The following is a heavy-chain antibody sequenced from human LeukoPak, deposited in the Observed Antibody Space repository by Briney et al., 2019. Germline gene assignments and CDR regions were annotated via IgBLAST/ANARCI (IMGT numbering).Heavy chain of an antibody. D-gene: IGHD5/OR15-5a*01. CDR3: ARSLDFDY. CDR1: GGSISSYY. Sequence: PSETLSLTCTVSGGSISSYYWSWIRQPPGKGLEWIGYIYYSGSTNYNPSLKSRVTISVDTSKNQFSLKLSSVTAAGTAVYYCARSLDFDYWGQGIPVTVSS. CDR2: IYYSGST. J-gene: IGHJ4*02. V-gene: IGHV4-59*01.